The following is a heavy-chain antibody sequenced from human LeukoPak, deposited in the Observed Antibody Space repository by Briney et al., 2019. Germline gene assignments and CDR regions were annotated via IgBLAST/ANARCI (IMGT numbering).Heavy chain of an antibody. CDR2: IIPIFGTA. Sequence: ASVKVSCKASGGTFSSYAISWVRQAPGQGLEWMGGIIPIFGTANYARKFQGRVTITTDESTSTAYMELSSLRSEDTAVCYCARPRTVVPAALDYWGQGTLVTVSS. J-gene: IGHJ4*02. V-gene: IGHV1-69*05. CDR1: GGTFSSYA. D-gene: IGHD2-2*01. CDR3: ARPRTVVPAALDY.